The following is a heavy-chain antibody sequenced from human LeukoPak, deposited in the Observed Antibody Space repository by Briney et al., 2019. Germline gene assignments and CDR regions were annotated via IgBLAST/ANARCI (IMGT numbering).Heavy chain of an antibody. D-gene: IGHD5-12*01. J-gene: IGHJ4*02. CDR1: GYTFTGYY. CDR3: ARDPSNSGYDYLYYFDY. V-gene: IGHV1-2*02. Sequence: ASVKVSCKASGYTFTGYYMHWVRQAPGQGLEWMGWINPNSGGTNYAQKFQGRVTMTRDMSISTAYMELSRLRSDDTAVYYCARDPSNSGYDYLYYFDYWGQGTLVTVSS. CDR2: INPNSGGT.